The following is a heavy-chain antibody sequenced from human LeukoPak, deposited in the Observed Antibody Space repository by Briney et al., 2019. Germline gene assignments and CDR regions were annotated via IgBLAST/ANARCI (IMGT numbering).Heavy chain of an antibody. J-gene: IGHJ4*02. CDR2: INHSGST. CDR3: ARRRYSSSWWDLRTPFDY. V-gene: IGHV4-34*01. CDR1: GGSFSGYY. Sequence: SETLSLTCAVYGGSFSGYYWSWIRQPPGKGLEWIGEINHSGSTNYNPSLKSRVTISVDTSKNQFSLKLSSVTAADTAVYYCARRRYSSSWWDLRTPFDYWGQGTLVTVSS. D-gene: IGHD6-13*01.